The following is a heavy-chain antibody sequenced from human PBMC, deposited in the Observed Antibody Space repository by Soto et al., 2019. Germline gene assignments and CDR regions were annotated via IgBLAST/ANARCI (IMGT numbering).Heavy chain of an antibody. Sequence: GGSLRLSCAASGFTFSSYAMSWVRQAPGKGLEWVSAISGSGGSTYYADSVKGRFTISRDNSKNTLYLQMNSLRAEDTAVYYCAKDGYDILTGYDYFDYWGQGTLVTVSS. J-gene: IGHJ4*02. CDR2: ISGSGGST. CDR3: AKDGYDILTGYDYFDY. CDR1: GFTFSSYA. D-gene: IGHD3-9*01. V-gene: IGHV3-23*01.